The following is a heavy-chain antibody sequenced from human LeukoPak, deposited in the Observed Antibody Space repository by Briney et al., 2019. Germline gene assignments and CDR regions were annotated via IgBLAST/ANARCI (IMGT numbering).Heavy chain of an antibody. D-gene: IGHD2-8*01. Sequence: ASVKVSCKASGYTFTGYYMHWVRQAPGQGLEWMGWINPNSGGTKYEQKFQGRVTMTRDTSISTVYMELRSLRSDDTAVYYCAGSLGYCTSNVCYLKYWGQGTLVTVSS. J-gene: IGHJ4*02. V-gene: IGHV1-2*02. CDR2: INPNSGGT. CDR1: GYTFTGYY. CDR3: AGSLGYCTSNVCYLKY.